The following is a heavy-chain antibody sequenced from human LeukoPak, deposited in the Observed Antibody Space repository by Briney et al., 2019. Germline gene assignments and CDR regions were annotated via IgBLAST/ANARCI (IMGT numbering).Heavy chain of an antibody. J-gene: IGHJ4*02. V-gene: IGHV1-2*06. CDR1: GYTFTGYY. CDR3: ARQIFGVVIVFDY. Sequence: ASVKVSCKASGYTFTGYYMHWVRQAPGQGLEWMGRINPNSGGTNYAQKFQGRVTMTRDTSISTAYMELSRLRSDDTAVYYCARQIFGVVIVFDYWGQGTLVAVSS. CDR2: INPNSGGT. D-gene: IGHD3-3*01.